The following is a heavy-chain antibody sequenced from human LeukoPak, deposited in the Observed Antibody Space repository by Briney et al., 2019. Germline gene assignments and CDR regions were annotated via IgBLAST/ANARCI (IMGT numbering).Heavy chain of an antibody. Sequence: SETLSLTCTVSGGSISSYYWSWIRQPPGKGLEWIGYIYYGGSTNYNPSLKSRVTISVDTSKNQFSQKLSSVTAADTAVYYCARAGYSSGWYGPNWFDPWGQGTLVTVSS. D-gene: IGHD6-19*01. CDR2: IYYGGST. V-gene: IGHV4-59*01. CDR3: ARAGYSSGWYGPNWFDP. CDR1: GGSISSYY. J-gene: IGHJ5*02.